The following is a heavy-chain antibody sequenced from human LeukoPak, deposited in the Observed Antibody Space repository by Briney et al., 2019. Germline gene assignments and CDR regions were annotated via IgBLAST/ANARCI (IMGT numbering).Heavy chain of an antibody. J-gene: IGHJ5*02. CDR2: ANPDSGDT. CDR3: ARVWDASGWSNWFDP. Sequence: GASVKVSCKSSGYKFTAYNIHWIRQAPGQGPEWMGWANPDSGDTNCTQNYEGRLTLTRDTSVSTVYMELSSLTSGDTAVYYCARVWDASGWSNWFDPWGQGTLVTVSS. CDR1: GYKFTAYN. D-gene: IGHD6-19*01. V-gene: IGHV1-2*02.